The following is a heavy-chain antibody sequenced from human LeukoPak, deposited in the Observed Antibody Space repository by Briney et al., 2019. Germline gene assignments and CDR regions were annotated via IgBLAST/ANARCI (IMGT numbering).Heavy chain of an antibody. CDR3: ASPNRIVVVVAAPPLDY. D-gene: IGHD2-15*01. V-gene: IGHV3-48*01. J-gene: IGHJ4*02. CDR2: ISSSSSTT. Sequence: GGSLRLSCAASGFTFSSYSMNWVRQAPGKGLEWVSYISSSSSTTYYADSVKGRFTISRDNSKNTLYLQMNSLRAEDTAVYYCASPNRIVVVVAAPPLDYWGQGTLVTVSS. CDR1: GFTFSSYS.